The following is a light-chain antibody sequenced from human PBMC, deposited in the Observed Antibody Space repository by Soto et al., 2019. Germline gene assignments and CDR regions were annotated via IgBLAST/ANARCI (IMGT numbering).Light chain of an antibody. CDR2: GAS. J-gene: IGKJ1*01. CDR3: QQYNNWWT. CDR1: QSVNSN. V-gene: IGKV3-15*01. Sequence: EIVMTQSPATLSVSPGERATLSCRASQSVNSNLAWYQQNPGQAPRLLISGASTRATGIPARFSGSGSETEFTLTISSLQSEDFAVYYCQQYNNWWTFGQGTKVEMK.